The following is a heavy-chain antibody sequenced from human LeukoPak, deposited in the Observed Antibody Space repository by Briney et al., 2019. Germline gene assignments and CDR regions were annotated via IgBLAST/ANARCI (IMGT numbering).Heavy chain of an antibody. CDR2: IYYSGST. V-gene: IGHV4-59*01. CDR3: ARGIGSRGDSSGYYYEVYYYYYYMDV. J-gene: IGHJ6*03. Sequence: SETLSLTCAVYGGSFSGYYWSWIRRPPGKGRGWIGYIYYSGSTNYNPSLKSPVTISVDTSKNQFSLKLSSVTAADTAVYYCARGIGSRGDSSGYYYEVYYYYYYMDVWGKGTTVTISS. D-gene: IGHD3-22*01. CDR1: GGSFSGYY.